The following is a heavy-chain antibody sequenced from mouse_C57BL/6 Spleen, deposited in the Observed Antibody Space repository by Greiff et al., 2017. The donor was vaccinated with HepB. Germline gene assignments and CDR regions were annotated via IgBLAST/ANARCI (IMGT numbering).Heavy chain of an antibody. CDR1: GYTFTSHW. CDR3: ARWLLHYAMDY. D-gene: IGHD2-3*01. J-gene: IGHJ4*01. V-gene: IGHV1-55*01. Sequence: QVQLQQPGAELVKPGASVKMSCKASGYTFTSHWITWVKQRPGQGLEWIGDIYPGSGSTNYNEKFKSKATLTVDTSSSTAYMQLSSLTSEDSAVYYCARWLLHYAMDYWGQGTSVTVSS. CDR2: IYPGSGST.